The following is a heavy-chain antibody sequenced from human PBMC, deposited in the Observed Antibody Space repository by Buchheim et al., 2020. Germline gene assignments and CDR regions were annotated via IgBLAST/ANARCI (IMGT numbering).Heavy chain of an antibody. J-gene: IGHJ4*02. CDR1: GFTFSSYG. CDR3: AGPYSNRVYFDY. D-gene: IGHD4-11*01. V-gene: IGHV3-30*03. CDR2: ISYDGSNK. Sequence: QVQLVESGGGVVQPGRSLRLSCAASGFTFSSYGMHWVRQAPGKGLEWVAVISYDGSNKYYADSVKGRFTISRDNSKNTLYLQMTSLRAEDTAVYYCAGPYSNRVYFDYWGQGTL.